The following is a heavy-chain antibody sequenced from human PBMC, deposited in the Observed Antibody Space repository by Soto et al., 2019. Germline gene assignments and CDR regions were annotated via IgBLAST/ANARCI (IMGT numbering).Heavy chain of an antibody. CDR2: FDPEDGET. V-gene: IGHV1-24*01. J-gene: IGHJ6*02. Sequence: GASVKVSCKVSGYTLTDLSMHWVRQAPGKGLEWMGGFDPEDGETIYAQKFQGRVTMTEDTSTDTAYMELSSLRSEDTAVYYCATGLIYDSSGYYAFSRMDVWGQGTTVTVSS. D-gene: IGHD3-22*01. CDR1: GYTLTDLS. CDR3: ATGLIYDSSGYYAFSRMDV.